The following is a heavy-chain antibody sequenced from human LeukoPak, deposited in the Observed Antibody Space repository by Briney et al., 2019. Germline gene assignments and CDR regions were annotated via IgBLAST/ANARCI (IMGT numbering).Heavy chain of an antibody. CDR2: FDPEDGET. V-gene: IGHV1-24*01. CDR3: ATNPGSAYSSSWYYFDY. CDR1: GGTFSSYA. D-gene: IGHD6-13*01. Sequence: LRASVKVSCKASGGTFSSYAISWVRQAPGKGLEWMGGFDPEDGETIYAQKFQGRVTMTEDTSTDTAYMELSSLRSEDTAVYYCATNPGSAYSSSWYYFDYWGQGTLVTVSS. J-gene: IGHJ4*02.